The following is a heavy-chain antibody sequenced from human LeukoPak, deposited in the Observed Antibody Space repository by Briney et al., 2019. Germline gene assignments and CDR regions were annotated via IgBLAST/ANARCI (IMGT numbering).Heavy chain of an antibody. CDR2: INSNTGGT. J-gene: IGHJ4*02. D-gene: IGHD3-16*01. CDR3: VRRGGTFFDY. V-gene: IGHV1-2*02. CDR1: GSTFTDYH. Sequence: ASVKVSCKSSGSTFTDYHIHWVRQAPGQGLEWMAWINSNTGGTNFAKNFRGRVTLSRDTSITTAYMELSRLDFGDTAIYYCVRRGGTFFDYWGQGALVTVSS.